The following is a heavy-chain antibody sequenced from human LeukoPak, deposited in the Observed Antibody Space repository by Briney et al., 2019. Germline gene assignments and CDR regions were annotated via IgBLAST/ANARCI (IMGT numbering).Heavy chain of an antibody. V-gene: IGHV4-39*07. D-gene: IGHD4-23*01. CDR3: ARERSSSGGHSWFDP. J-gene: IGHJ5*02. CDR1: GGYIITSGHY. Sequence: PSETLSLTCTVSGGYIITSGHYWGWIRQPPGKGLEWIGSIYYTGVTSTNPFFRSRMSISVDTSKNQFSLNLASVTAADAAVYYCARERSSSGGHSWFDPWGQGTLVTVSS. CDR2: IYYTGVT.